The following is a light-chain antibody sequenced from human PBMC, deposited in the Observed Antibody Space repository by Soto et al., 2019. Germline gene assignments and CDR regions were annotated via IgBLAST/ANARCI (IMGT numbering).Light chain of an antibody. Sequence: DLQMTQSPSSLSASVGDRVTITCQASQDISNYLNWYQQKRGKAPKLLIYDASNLETGVPSRFKGSGSGTDFNFTIRSLQAEDIATSYCQQYYNLPLTFGGGTKVEIK. CDR2: DAS. V-gene: IGKV1-33*01. J-gene: IGKJ4*01. CDR1: QDISNY. CDR3: QQYYNLPLT.